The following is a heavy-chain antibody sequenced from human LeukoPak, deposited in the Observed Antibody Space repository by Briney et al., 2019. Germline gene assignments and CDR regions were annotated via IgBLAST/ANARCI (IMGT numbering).Heavy chain of an antibody. CDR3: ASASREIVVVIPQAFDI. CDR1: GGTFSSYA. J-gene: IGHJ3*02. V-gene: IGHV1-69*05. Sequence: ASVKVSCKASGGTFSSYAISWVRQAPGQGLEWMGGIIPIFGTANYAQKFQGRVTITTDESTSTAYMELSSLRSEDTAVYYCASASREIVVVIPQAFDIWGQGTMVTVSS. D-gene: IGHD3-22*01. CDR2: IIPIFGTA.